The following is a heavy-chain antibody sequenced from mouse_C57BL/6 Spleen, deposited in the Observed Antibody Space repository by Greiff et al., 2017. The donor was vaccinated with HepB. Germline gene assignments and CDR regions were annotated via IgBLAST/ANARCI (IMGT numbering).Heavy chain of an antibody. Sequence: EVQLQESGPGLVKPSQSLSLTCSVTGYSFTSGYYWNWIRQLPGNQLEWMGYISYDGSNNYNPYLKNRISITRDTSNNQFFLKLNSVTTEDTATYYCAREEPYAMDYWGQGTSVTVSS. J-gene: IGHJ4*01. V-gene: IGHV3-6*01. CDR3: AREEPYAMDY. CDR2: ISYDGSN. CDR1: GYSFTSGYY.